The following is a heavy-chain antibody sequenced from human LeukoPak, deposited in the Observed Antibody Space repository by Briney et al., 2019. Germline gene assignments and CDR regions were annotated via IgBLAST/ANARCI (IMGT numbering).Heavy chain of an antibody. CDR1: GGTFSSYA. CDR2: IIPILGIA. V-gene: IGHV1-69*04. Sequence: GASVKVSCKASGGTFSSYAISWVRQAPGQGLEWMGRIIPILGIANYAQKFQGRVTITADKSTSTAYMELSSLRSEDTAVYYCARTKFKDKRITMVRGVNELDYWGQGTLVTVSS. J-gene: IGHJ4*02. D-gene: IGHD3-10*01. CDR3: ARTKFKDKRITMVRGVNELDY.